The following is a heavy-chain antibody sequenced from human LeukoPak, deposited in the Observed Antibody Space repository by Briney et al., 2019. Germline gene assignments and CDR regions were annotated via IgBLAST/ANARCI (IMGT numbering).Heavy chain of an antibody. J-gene: IGHJ4*02. D-gene: IGHD3-10*01. V-gene: IGHV3-23*01. CDR1: GLTFSTYA. CDR3: AKDYYGSGSPIDY. CDR2: ISGSGGST. Sequence: AGGSLRLSCAASGLTFSTYAMSWVRQAPGKGLEWVSAISGSGGSTYYADSVKGRFTISRDNSKNTLYLQMNSLRAEDTAVFYCAKDYYGSGSPIDYWGQGTLVTVSS.